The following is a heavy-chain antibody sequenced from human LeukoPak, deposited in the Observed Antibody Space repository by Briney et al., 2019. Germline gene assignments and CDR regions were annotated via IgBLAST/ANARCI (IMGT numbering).Heavy chain of an antibody. CDR2: IYHSGST. Sequence: PSETLSLTCTVSGYSISSGYYWGWIRQPPGKGLEWIGSIYHSGSTYYNPSLKSRVTISVDTSKNQFSLKLSSVTAADTAVYYCARDPDTRSVDYWGQGTLVTVSS. CDR1: GYSISSGYY. V-gene: IGHV4-38-2*02. J-gene: IGHJ4*02. CDR3: ARDPDTRSVDY. D-gene: IGHD1-26*01.